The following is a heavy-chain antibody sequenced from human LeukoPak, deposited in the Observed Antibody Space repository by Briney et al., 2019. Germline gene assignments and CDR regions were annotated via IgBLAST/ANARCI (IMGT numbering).Heavy chain of an antibody. V-gene: IGHV3-21*01. Sequence: PGGSLRLSCAASGFTFRNYPMSWVRQAPGKGLEWVSSISSSSSYIYYADSVKGRFTISRDNAKNSLYLQMNSLRAEDTAVYYCARDKSPGYQLPHPYAFDIWGQGTMVTVSS. D-gene: IGHD2-2*01. CDR3: ARDKSPGYQLPHPYAFDI. CDR2: ISSSSSYI. CDR1: GFTFRNYP. J-gene: IGHJ3*02.